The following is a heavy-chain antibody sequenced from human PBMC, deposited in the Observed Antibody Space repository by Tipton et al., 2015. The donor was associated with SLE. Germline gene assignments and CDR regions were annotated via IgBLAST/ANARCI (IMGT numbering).Heavy chain of an antibody. Sequence: TLSLTCAVYGGSFSGYYWSWIRQPPGKGLEWIGEINHSGSTNYNPSLKSRVTISVDTSKNQFSLKLSSVTAADTAVYFCARVSGSYLYYSYYYYMDVWGKGTTVTVSS. J-gene: IGHJ6*03. CDR3: ARVSGSYLYYSYYYYMDV. D-gene: IGHD1-26*01. V-gene: IGHV4-34*01. CDR2: INHSGST. CDR1: GGSFSGYY.